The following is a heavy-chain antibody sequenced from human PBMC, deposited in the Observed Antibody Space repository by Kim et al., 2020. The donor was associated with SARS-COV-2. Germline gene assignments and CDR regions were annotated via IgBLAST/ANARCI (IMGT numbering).Heavy chain of an antibody. V-gene: IGHV4-59*13. D-gene: IGHD3-10*01. CDR1: GGSISSYY. CDR2: IYYSGST. Sequence: SETLSLTCTVSGGSISSYYWSWIRQPPGKGLEWIGYIYYSGSTNYNPSLKSRVTISVDTSKNQFSLKLSSVTAADTAVYYCARVGYGSGSDWGQGTLVTVSS. J-gene: IGHJ4*02. CDR3: ARVGYGSGSD.